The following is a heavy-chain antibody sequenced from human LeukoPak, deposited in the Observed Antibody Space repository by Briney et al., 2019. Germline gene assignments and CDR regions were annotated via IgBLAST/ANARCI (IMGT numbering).Heavy chain of an antibody. CDR2: IYPRDSDT. V-gene: IGHV5-51*01. CDR3: ARHSDVIGAI. Sequence: GESLKISCKASGYTFTHQWIGWVRKKPGRGLEWMGIIYPRDSDTRYSPSFQGHVSISADTSINTAYREWSRLEASDTAIYYCARHSDVIGAIWGQGTLVTVSS. D-gene: IGHD3-10*01. J-gene: IGHJ4*02. CDR1: GYTFTHQW.